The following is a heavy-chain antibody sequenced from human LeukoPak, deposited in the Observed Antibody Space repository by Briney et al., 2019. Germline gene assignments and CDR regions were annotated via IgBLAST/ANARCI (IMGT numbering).Heavy chain of an antibody. CDR2: FDPEDGET. D-gene: IGHD1-26*01. V-gene: IGHV1-24*01. J-gene: IGHJ4*02. CDR3: ATVGASGSYYGGLIY. CDR1: GYTLTELS. Sequence: GASVKVSCKVSGYTLTELSMHWVRQAPGKGLEWMGGFDPEDGETIYAQKFQGRVTMTEDTSTDTAYMELSSLRSEDTAVYYCATVGASGSYYGGLIYWGQGTLVTVSS.